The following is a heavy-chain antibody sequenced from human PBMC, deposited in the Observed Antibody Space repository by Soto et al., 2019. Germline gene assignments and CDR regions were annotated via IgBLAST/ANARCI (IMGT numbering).Heavy chain of an antibody. Sequence: WRSMRLPWAASGFSFSIYSMNWVRQAPGKGLEWVSYISSSSSTIYYADSVKGRFTISRDNAKNSLYLQMNSLRDEDTAVYYCARDQTPNCSGGSCYVDYWGQGT. V-gene: IGHV3-48*02. CDR2: ISSSSSTI. J-gene: IGHJ4*02. CDR3: ARDQTPNCSGGSCYVDY. D-gene: IGHD2-15*01. CDR1: GFSFSIYS.